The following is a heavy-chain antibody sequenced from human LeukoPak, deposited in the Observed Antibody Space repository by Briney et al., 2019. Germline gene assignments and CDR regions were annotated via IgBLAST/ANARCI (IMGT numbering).Heavy chain of an antibody. J-gene: IGHJ1*01. V-gene: IGHV1-69*13. CDR1: GGTFSSYA. Sequence: SVKVSCKASGGTFSSYAISWVRQAHGQGLEWMGGIIPIFGTANYAQKFQGRVTITADESTSTAYVELSSLRSEDTAVYYCASLYCSSTSCYWYFQHWGQGTLVTVSS. D-gene: IGHD2-2*01. CDR2: IIPIFGTA. CDR3: ASLYCSSTSCYWYFQH.